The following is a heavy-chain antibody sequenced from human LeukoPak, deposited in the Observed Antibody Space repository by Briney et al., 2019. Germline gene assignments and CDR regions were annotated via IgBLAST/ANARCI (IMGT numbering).Heavy chain of an antibody. CDR3: ARSKGRRWYQLLPEDV. CDR1: GFTFSSYS. CDR2: ISSSSSTI. V-gene: IGHV3-48*04. Sequence: PGGSLRLSCAASGFTFSSYSMNWVRQAPGKGLEWVSYISSSSSTIYYADSVKGRFTISRDNAKNSLYLQMNSLRAEDTAVYYCARSKGRRWYQLLPEDVWGQGTTVTVSS. J-gene: IGHJ6*02. D-gene: IGHD2-2*01.